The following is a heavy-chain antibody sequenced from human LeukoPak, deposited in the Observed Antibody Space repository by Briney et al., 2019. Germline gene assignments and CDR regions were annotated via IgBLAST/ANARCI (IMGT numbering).Heavy chain of an antibody. CDR2: IYSGAGA. V-gene: IGHV3-53*01. Sequence: GGSLRLSCAASGFTVSSNYMSWVRQAPGKGLEWVAIIYSGAGAYYADSVKGRFTISRDNSKYTLYLQMNSLRPEDTAVYYCARAHAWNYYYYGMDVWGRGTTVTVSS. D-gene: IGHD5-12*01. J-gene: IGHJ6*02. CDR1: GFTVSSNY. CDR3: ARAHAWNYYYYGMDV.